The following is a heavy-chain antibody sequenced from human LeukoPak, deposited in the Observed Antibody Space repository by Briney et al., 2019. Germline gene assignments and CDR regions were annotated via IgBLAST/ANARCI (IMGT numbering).Heavy chain of an antibody. Sequence: GGSLRLSCAASGFTVSRKYMSWVRQAPGKGLEWVSVIYSGGSTHYADSAKGRFTISRDNSKNTLYLEMNSLRAEDTAVYYCARGDSSGCYHYFDYWGQGTLVTVSS. D-gene: IGHD6-19*01. CDR3: ARGDSSGCYHYFDY. CDR2: IYSGGST. J-gene: IGHJ4*02. CDR1: GFTVSRKY. V-gene: IGHV3-66*02.